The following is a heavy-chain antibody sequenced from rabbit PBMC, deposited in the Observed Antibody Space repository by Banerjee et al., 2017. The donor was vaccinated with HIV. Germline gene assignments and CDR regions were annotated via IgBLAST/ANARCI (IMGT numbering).Heavy chain of an antibody. V-gene: IGHV1S45*01. Sequence: QEQLKESGGGLVQPGGSLKLSCKASGFSFSSSYWICWVRQAPGKGLEWIGCIYTGSGSAYYASRAKGRFTISKTSSTTVTLQMTSLTAADTATNFCARAYVGAAGYGYGSFNLWGPGTLVPS. D-gene: IGHD6-1*01. CDR2: IYTGSGSA. J-gene: IGHJ4*01. CDR3: ARAYVGAAGYGYGSFNL. CDR1: GFSFSSSYW.